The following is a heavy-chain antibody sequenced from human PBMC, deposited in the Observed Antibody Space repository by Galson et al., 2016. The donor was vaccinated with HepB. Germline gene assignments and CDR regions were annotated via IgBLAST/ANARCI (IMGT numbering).Heavy chain of an antibody. CDR3: AREREGQYQLTMDV. Sequence: SETLSLTCTVSGGSISGYYWNWIRQPPEKGLEWIGYVYYSGSTNYNPSLKSRVTISVDTSKNQFSLKLSSVTAADTAVYYCAREREGQYQLTMDVWGKGTTVTVSS. V-gene: IGHV4-59*01. CDR2: VYYSGST. CDR1: GGSISGYY. D-gene: IGHD2-2*01. J-gene: IGHJ6*03.